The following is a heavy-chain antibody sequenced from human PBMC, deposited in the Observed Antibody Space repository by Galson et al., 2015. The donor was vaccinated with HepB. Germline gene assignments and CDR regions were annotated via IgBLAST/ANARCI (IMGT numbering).Heavy chain of an antibody. D-gene: IGHD1-14*01. CDR1: GFTFNNYK. J-gene: IGHJ4*02. V-gene: IGHV3-7*03. CDR3: ARSPEDY. CDR2: IKEDGSEK. Sequence: SLRLSCAASGFTFNNYKMFWVRQAPGKGLEWVATIKEDGSEKYYVDSVKGRSTISRDNAKNSLYLQMNSLRAEDTAVYYCARSPEDYWGQGTLVTVSS.